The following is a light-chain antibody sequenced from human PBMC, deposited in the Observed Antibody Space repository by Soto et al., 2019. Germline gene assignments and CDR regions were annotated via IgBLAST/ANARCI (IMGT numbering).Light chain of an antibody. Sequence: EIVVTQSPGTLSLSPGERATLSCRTSQSVSSYLAWYQHKPGQAPRLLIYGASMRATGIPERFSASGSGTDFTLTISGLAPEDFAVYYCHQYSSPPATFGQGTKLEIK. V-gene: IGKV3-20*01. CDR2: GAS. J-gene: IGKJ2*01. CDR1: QSVSSY. CDR3: HQYSSPPAT.